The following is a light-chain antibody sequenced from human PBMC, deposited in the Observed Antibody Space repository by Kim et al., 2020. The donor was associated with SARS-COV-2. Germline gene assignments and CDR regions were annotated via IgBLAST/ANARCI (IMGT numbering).Light chain of an antibody. J-gene: IGKJ2*01. CDR3: QQGYRFPYT. V-gene: IGKV1-12*01. Sequence: DIQMTQSPSSVSAAEGDRVTITCRASQDVSTWVAWYQQKPGKAPKLLIYAASTLESGVPSRFSGSGSGTEFTLTIGSLQPDDFTTYYCQQGYRFPYTFGQGTKLEL. CDR2: AAS. CDR1: QDVSTW.